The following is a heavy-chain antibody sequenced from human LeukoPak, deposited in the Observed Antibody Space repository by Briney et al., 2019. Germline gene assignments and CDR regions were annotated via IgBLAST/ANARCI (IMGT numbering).Heavy chain of an antibody. D-gene: IGHD3-22*01. V-gene: IGHV1-18*01. CDR2: ISAYNGNT. CDR1: GYTFTSYG. J-gene: IGHJ6*02. CDR3: ARPAYYYDSSGYLVDLDYYYYGMDG. Sequence: ASVKVSCKASGYTFTSYGISWVRPAPGQGLEWMGWISAYNGNTNYAQKLQGRVNMTTDTSTSTAYMELRSLRSDDTAVYYCARPAYYYDSSGYLVDLDYYYYGMDGWGQGTTVTVSS.